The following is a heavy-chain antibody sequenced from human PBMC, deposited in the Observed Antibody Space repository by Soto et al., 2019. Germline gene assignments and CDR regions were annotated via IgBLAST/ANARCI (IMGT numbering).Heavy chain of an antibody. V-gene: IGHV4-59*01. CDR3: AREAAGLFDY. D-gene: IGHD6-13*01. J-gene: IGHJ4*02. CDR2: IYYSGST. CDR1: GGSISSYY. Sequence: QVQLQESGPGLVKPSETLSLTCTVSGGSISSYYWSWIRQPPGKGLEWIGYIYYSGSTNYNPSLKSRVTIPLDTSRNQFSLKLSSVTAADTAVYYCAREAAGLFDYWGQGTLVTVSS.